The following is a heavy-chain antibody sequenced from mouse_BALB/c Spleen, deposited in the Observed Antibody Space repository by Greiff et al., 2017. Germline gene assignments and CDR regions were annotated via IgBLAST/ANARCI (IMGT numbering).Heavy chain of an antibody. CDR3: ARDGYYFYAMDY. D-gene: IGHD2-3*01. CDR2: ISSGGST. J-gene: IGHJ4*01. CDR1: GFTFSSYA. V-gene: IGHV5-6-5*01. Sequence: EVKLVESGGGLVKPGGSLKLSCAASGFTFSSYAMSWVRQTPEKRLEWVASISSGGSTYYPDSVKGRFTISRDNARNNLYLQMSSLRSEDTAMYYCARDGYYFYAMDYWGQGTSVTVSS.